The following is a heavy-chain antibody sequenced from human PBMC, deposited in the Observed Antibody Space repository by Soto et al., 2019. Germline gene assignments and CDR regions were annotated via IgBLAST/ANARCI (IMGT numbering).Heavy chain of an antibody. J-gene: IGHJ4*02. V-gene: IGHV2-5*01. CDR1: GFSLSTSGVG. CDR3: ARRRGYNWNNPAFDY. Sequence: YDPTLVNPTHTLTLTCTFSGFSLSTSGVGVGWIRQPPGKAREWLALIYWNDDKKYSPSLKSRLGITKDTFRNQVVLTMTNVDPLDTATYYCARRRGYNWNNPAFDYWGQGALVTVSS. D-gene: IGHD1-20*01. CDR2: IYWNDDK.